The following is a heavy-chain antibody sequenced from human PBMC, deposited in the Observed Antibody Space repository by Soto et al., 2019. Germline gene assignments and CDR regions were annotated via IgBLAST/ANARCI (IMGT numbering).Heavy chain of an antibody. CDR2: ISHGGTT. V-gene: IGHV4-31*03. CDR3: ARGTGWHFFDY. D-gene: IGHD1-1*01. CDR1: GDSISTTTYY. J-gene: IGHJ4*02. Sequence: QILLQESGPGLVKPSQTLSLTCSVSGDSISTTTYYWTWIRQHPGKGLEWIGYISHGGTTFFNPSLKSRVTISEDTSKNQFSLSLTSVSAADTALYYCARGTGWHFFDYWGQGTPVTVSA.